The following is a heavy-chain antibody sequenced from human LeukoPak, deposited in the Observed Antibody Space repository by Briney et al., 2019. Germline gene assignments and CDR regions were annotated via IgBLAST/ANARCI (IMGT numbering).Heavy chain of an antibody. D-gene: IGHD5/OR15-5a*01. Sequence: GASVKVSCKASGYTFTDYYMHWVRQAPGQGLEWMGWINPNSGGANYAQKFQGRVTMTRDTSISTAYMELSRLRSDDTAVYYCARDLIGFSVWFDPWGQGTLVTVSS. CDR1: GYTFTDYY. V-gene: IGHV1-2*02. CDR2: INPNSGGA. J-gene: IGHJ5*02. CDR3: ARDLIGFSVWFDP.